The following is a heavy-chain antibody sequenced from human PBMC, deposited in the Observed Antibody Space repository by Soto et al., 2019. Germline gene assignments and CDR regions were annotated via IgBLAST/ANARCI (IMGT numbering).Heavy chain of an antibody. V-gene: IGHV5-10-1*01. CDR3: AGGGSGAGYYYGMDV. Sequence: GESLKISCKGSGYSFTSYWISWVRQMPGKGLEWMGRIDPSDSYTNYSPSFQGHATISADKSISTAYLQWSSLKASDTAMYYCAGGGSGAGYYYGMDVWGQGTTVTVSS. CDR1: GYSFTSYW. D-gene: IGHD3-10*01. J-gene: IGHJ6*02. CDR2: IDPSDSYT.